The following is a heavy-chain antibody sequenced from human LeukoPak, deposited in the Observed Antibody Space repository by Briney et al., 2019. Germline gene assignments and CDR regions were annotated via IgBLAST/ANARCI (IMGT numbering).Heavy chain of an antibody. J-gene: IGHJ6*01. CDR3: ARDIVATTAYYYYYGMDV. V-gene: IGHV1-2*02. CDR1: GYTFTGYY. D-gene: IGHD5-12*01. Sequence: ASVKVSCKASGYTFTGYYMHWVRQAPGQGLEWMGWINPNSGGTNYAQKFQGRVTMTRDTSISTAYMELSRLRPDDTAVYYCARDIVATTAYYYYYGMDVWGQGTTVTVSP. CDR2: INPNSGGT.